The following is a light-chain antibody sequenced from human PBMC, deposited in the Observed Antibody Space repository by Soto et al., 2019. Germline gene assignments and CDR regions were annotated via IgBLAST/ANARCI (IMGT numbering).Light chain of an antibody. CDR3: PKSDHPPL. CDR1: HDIGNS. Sequence: DIQMTQSPPSLSASVGDRVTITCQASHDIGNSLNWYQHKPGKAPKLVIYDAYDLETGVPSTFSASGFRTDFTFTIISLRPEDIATYYCPKSDHPPLFGPRTKVDIK. V-gene: IGKV1-33*01. CDR2: DAY. J-gene: IGKJ3*01.